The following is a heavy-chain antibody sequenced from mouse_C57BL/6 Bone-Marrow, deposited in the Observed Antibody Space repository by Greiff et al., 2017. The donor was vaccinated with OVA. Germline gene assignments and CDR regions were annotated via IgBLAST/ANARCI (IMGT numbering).Heavy chain of an antibody. J-gene: IGHJ3*01. CDR3: ARETNCDVPWFAY. V-gene: IGHV5-4*01. CDR1: GFTFSSYA. D-gene: IGHD4-1*01. CDR2: ISDGGSYT. Sequence: DVKLVESGGGLVKPGGSLKLSCAASGFTFSSYAMSWVRQTPEKRLEWVATISDGGSYTYYPDNVKGRFTISRDNAKNNLYLHMSHLKSEDTATYYCARETNCDVPWFAYWGQGTLVTVSA.